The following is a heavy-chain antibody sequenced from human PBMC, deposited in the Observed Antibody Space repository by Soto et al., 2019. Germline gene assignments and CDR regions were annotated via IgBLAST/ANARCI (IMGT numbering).Heavy chain of an antibody. V-gene: IGHV1-69*06. CDR3: ARVNDFTYYYYGMDV. CDR2: IIPIFGTA. J-gene: IGHJ6*02. D-gene: IGHD3-3*01. Sequence: SVKVSCKASGGTFSSCAISWVRQAPGQGLEWMGGIIPIFGTANYAQKFQGGVTITADKSTSTAYMELSSLRSEDTAVYYCARVNDFTYYYYGMDVWGQGTTVTVSS. CDR1: GGTFSSCA.